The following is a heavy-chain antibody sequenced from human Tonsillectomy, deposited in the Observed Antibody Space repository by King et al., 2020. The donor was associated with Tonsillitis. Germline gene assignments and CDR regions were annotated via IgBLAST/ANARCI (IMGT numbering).Heavy chain of an antibody. D-gene: IGHD3-16*02. CDR1: GDSFTRYG. CDR2: IYPADSDT. V-gene: IGHV5-51*01. Sequence: QLVQSGAEVKKPGESLKISCKGYGDSFTRYGIGWVRQMPGKGLEWMGIIYPADSDTRYSPSFQGQVTISADKSISTAYLQWSSLKASDTAIYYCARLADLSWSNSFDTWGQGTLVTVSS. J-gene: IGHJ5*02. CDR3: ARLADLSWSNSFDT.